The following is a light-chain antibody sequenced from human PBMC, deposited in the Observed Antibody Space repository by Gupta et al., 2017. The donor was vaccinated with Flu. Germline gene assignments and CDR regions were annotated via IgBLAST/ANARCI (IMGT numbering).Light chain of an antibody. V-gene: IGLV6-57*01. CDR3: HSYESINRDVV. CDR2: EDN. J-gene: IGLJ2*01. Sequence: MLCYRPSLSESPGETVTISCTRSSGSIATNYVQWYQQRPGSSPTTVIYEDNQRPSEVPARFSGSIDSDSNPASLTTSGQKSEDEADYYCHSYESINRDVVFGGGTKLTVL. CDR1: SGSIATNY.